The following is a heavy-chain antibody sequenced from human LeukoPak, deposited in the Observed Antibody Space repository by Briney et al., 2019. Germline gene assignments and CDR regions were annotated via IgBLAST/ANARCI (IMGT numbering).Heavy chain of an antibody. Sequence: GGSLGLSCAASGFTFSSYAMSWVRQAPGKGLEWVSGINNSGGNTYYADSVKGRFTISRDNSKNTLYLQMNSLRAEDTAVYYCAKGAYSSGWYASYWGQGTLVTVSS. CDR3: AKGAYSSGWYASY. D-gene: IGHD6-19*01. CDR1: GFTFSSYA. CDR2: INNSGGNT. V-gene: IGHV3-23*01. J-gene: IGHJ4*02.